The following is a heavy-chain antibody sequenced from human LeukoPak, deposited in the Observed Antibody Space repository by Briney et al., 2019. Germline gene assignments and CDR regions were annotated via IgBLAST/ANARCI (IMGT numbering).Heavy chain of an antibody. J-gene: IGHJ4*02. V-gene: IGHV4-39*01. CDR2: IYYSGST. Sequence: PSETLSLTCTVSGGSIGSSSYYWGWIRQPPGKGLEWIGSIYYSGSTYYNPSLKSRVTISVDTSKNQFSLKLSSVTAADTAVYYCARYRIAVAGTANWGQGTLVTVSS. CDR1: GGSIGSSSYY. D-gene: IGHD6-19*01. CDR3: ARYRIAVAGTAN.